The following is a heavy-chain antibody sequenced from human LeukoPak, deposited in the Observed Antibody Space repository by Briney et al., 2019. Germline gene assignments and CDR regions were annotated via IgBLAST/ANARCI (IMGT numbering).Heavy chain of an antibody. V-gene: IGHV4-34*01. D-gene: IGHD6-6*01. Sequence: SETLSLTCAVYGGSFSGYYWSWIRQPPGKGLEWIGEINHSGSTNYNPSLKSRVTISVDTSKNQFSLKLSSVTAADTAVYYCARGEYSSSPPFDPWGQGTLVTVSS. CDR2: INHSGST. J-gene: IGHJ5*02. CDR1: GGSFSGYY. CDR3: ARGEYSSSPPFDP.